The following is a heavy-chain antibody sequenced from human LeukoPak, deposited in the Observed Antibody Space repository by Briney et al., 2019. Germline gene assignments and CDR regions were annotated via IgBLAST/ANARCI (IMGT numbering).Heavy chain of an antibody. CDR3: AKAPGGHLDS. CDR2: INLSGDHT. CDR1: GYTFTSYG. V-gene: IGHV1-46*01. D-gene: IGHD3-16*01. J-gene: IGHJ4*02. Sequence: APVKVSCKASGYTFTSYGISWVRQAPGQGLEWMGIINLSGDHTFYAQKFQGRVTVTRDTSTNTLYMELSSLRSEDTAMYYCAKAPGGHLDSWGQGTLVTVSS.